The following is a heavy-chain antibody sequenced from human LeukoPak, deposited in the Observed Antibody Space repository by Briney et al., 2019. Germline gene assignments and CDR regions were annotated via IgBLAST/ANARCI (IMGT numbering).Heavy chain of an antibody. CDR2: ISSSSAYI. J-gene: IGHJ4*02. Sequence: PGGSLRLSCAASGFTFSTHSMNWVRQAPGKGLEWVSSISSSSAYIYYADSVKGRFTIPRDNAKNSLYLQMNSLGAEDTAVYYCARASGDTVDTTTMGSYWGQGTLVTVSS. V-gene: IGHV3-21*01. CDR1: GFTFSTHS. D-gene: IGHD5-18*01. CDR3: ARASGDTVDTTTMGSY.